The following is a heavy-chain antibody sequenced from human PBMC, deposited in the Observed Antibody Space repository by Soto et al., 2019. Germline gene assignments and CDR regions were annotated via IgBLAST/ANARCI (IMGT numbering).Heavy chain of an antibody. D-gene: IGHD6-6*01. V-gene: IGHV4-31*03. Sequence: SETLSLTCSVSSDSMNSGGYYWSWIRQHPGKGLEWIGYIYSNGDTYYNPSLKSRVTISVDTSKNQFSLNLTSVTAADTAVYYCARRGGSSSGYYYYAMDVWGQGTTVTVSS. CDR3: ARRGGSSSGYYYYAMDV. J-gene: IGHJ6*02. CDR1: SDSMNSGGYY. CDR2: IYSNGDT.